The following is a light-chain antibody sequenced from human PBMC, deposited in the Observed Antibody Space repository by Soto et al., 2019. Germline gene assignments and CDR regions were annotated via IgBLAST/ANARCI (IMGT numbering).Light chain of an antibody. V-gene: IGKV3-20*01. CDR3: QQYGNSLRA. CDR2: CAS. Sequence: EILLTQSTGTLSLSPGERATPSCRASQSVSSSYLAWYQQKPGQAPRLLIYCASIRATGIPDRFSCSESGTNFTLTISRLEPEDFAVYYCQQYGNSLRAFDQGTKVEIK. CDR1: QSVSSSY. J-gene: IGKJ1*01.